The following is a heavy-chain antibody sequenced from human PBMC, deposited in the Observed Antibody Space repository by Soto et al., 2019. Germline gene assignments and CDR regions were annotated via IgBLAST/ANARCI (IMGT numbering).Heavy chain of an antibody. CDR3: ARRPPCSLNSCPFDF. J-gene: IGHJ4*01. CDR2: IHYTGSA. V-gene: IGHV4-59*08. CDR1: GDSISSYY. Sequence: HVQLQETGPGLVKPSETLSLTCIVSGDSISSYYWSWIRQPPGKGLEWIGHIHYTGSAKQNHSLKSRVTISLDTSENQFSLKLTSVTAADTAVYFCARRPPCSLNSCPFDFWGQGILVTVSS. D-gene: IGHD2-2*01.